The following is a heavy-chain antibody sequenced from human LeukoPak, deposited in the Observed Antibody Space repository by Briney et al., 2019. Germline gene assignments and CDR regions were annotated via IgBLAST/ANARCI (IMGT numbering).Heavy chain of an antibody. D-gene: IGHD4-23*01. CDR3: ARADYGGDSYLHAFNI. J-gene: IGHJ3*02. V-gene: IGHV4-59*01. CDR2: IYYTGTT. Sequence: SETLSLTCTVSGDSISRYYWSWIRQPPGKGLEWIGYIYYTGTTNYNPSLKSRVTITVDTSKNQFSLRLSSVTAADTAVYYCARADYGGDSYLHAFNIWGHGTMVTVSS. CDR1: GDSISRYY.